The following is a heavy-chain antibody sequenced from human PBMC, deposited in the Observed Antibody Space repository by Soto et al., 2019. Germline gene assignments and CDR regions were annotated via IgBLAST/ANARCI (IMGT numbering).Heavy chain of an antibody. CDR1: GFTSSSYS. CDR2: ISSSSTTK. D-gene: IGHD2-15*01. V-gene: IGHV3-48*01. CDR3: ARDGCSGSNCLNWFDP. Sequence: EVQLVESGGGLVQPGGSLRLSCAASGFTSSSYSMNWVRQAPGKGLEWVSYISSSSTTKYYADSVKGRFTISRDNAKNSLYLQMNSLRAEDTAVYYCARDGCSGSNCLNWFDPWGQGTLVTVSS. J-gene: IGHJ5*02.